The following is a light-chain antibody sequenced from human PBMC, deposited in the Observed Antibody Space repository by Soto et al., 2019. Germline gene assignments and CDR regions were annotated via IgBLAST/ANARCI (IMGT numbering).Light chain of an antibody. CDR2: GAS. J-gene: IGKJ1*01. V-gene: IGKV3-15*01. Sequence: EIVMTQSPATLSVSPGERATLSCRASQSVGTYLAWYQQKPGQAPRLLIYGASTRAAGISPRFSGGGSGTEFTITIISLQSADFAVSYCQQHNDWPRTFGQGTKVGIK. CDR3: QQHNDWPRT. CDR1: QSVGTY.